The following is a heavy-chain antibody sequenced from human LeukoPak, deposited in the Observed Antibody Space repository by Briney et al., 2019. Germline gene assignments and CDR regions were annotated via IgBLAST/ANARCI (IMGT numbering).Heavy chain of an antibody. CDR2: ISWDGGST. CDR3: ANLMATPSDY. Sequence: GGSLRLSCAASGFTFDDYTMHWVRQAPGKGLEWVSLISWDGGSTYYADSVKGRFTISRDNSKSSLYLQMNSLRTEDTALYYCANLMATPSDYWGQGTLVTVSS. V-gene: IGHV3-43*01. J-gene: IGHJ4*02. CDR1: GFTFDDYT. D-gene: IGHD5-24*01.